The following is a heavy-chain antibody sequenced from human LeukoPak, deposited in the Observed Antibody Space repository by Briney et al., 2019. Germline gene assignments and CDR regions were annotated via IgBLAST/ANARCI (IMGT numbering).Heavy chain of an antibody. Sequence: VASVKVSCTASGYTFTSYGISWVRQAPGQGLEWMGWISAYNGNTNYAQKLQGRVTMTTDTSTSTAYMELRSLRSDDTAVYYCARVRVAVAATRDFDYWGQGTLVAVSS. CDR3: ARVRVAVAATRDFDY. CDR1: GYTFTSYG. V-gene: IGHV1-18*01. D-gene: IGHD6-19*01. CDR2: ISAYNGNT. J-gene: IGHJ4*02.